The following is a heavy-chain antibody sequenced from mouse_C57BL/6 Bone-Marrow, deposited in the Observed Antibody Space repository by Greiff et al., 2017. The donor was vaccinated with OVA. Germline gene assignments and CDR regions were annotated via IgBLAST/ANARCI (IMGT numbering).Heavy chain of an antibody. J-gene: IGHJ4*01. V-gene: IGHV12-3*01. CDR2: ITHSGET. CDR1: GFPITSGYY. Sequence: VHLVESGPGLVKPSQSLFLTCSITGFPITSGYYWIWIRQSPGKPLEWMGYITHSGETFYNPSLQSPISITRETSKNQFFLQLNSVTTEDTAMYYCAGDRRHGNYDAMDYWGQGTSVTVSS. CDR3: AGDRRHGNYDAMDY. D-gene: IGHD2-1*01.